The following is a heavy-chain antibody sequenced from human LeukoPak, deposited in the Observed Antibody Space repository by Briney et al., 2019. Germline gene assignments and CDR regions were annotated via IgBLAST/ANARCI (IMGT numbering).Heavy chain of an antibody. CDR3: STFADDGY. D-gene: IGHD3-16*01. V-gene: IGHV3-15*01. J-gene: IGHJ4*02. CDR1: GFTFSNAW. CDR2: IKSKKDGGTT. Sequence: GGSLRLSCAASGFTFSNAWMSWVRQAPGKGLEWVGRIKSKKDGGTTDYATPVEGRFTISRDDSKNTVYLQMNSLKTEDTALYYCSTFADDGYWGQGTLVTVSS.